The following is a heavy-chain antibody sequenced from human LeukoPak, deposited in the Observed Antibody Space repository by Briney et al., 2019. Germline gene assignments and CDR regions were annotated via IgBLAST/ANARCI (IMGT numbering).Heavy chain of an antibody. CDR1: GYTFTGYY. CDR2: INPNSGGT. J-gene: IGHJ5*02. V-gene: IGHV1-2*02. Sequence: ALVKVSCKASGYTFTGYYMHWVRQAPGQGLEWMGWINPNSGGTNYAQKFQGRVTMTRDTSISTAYMELSRLRSDDTAVYYCARDGSGSGANKEWFDPWGQGTLVTVSS. CDR3: ARDGSGSGANKEWFDP. D-gene: IGHD1-26*01.